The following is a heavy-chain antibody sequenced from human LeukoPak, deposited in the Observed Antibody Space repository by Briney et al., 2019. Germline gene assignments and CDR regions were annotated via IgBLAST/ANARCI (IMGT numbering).Heavy chain of an antibody. D-gene: IGHD3-22*01. CDR2: ISGSGVTT. CDR1: GFTFSSYA. J-gene: IGHJ6*03. Sequence: PGGSLRLSCAASGFTFSSYAMSWVRQAPGKGLEWVSAISGSGVTTYYAESVKGHFTISRDNSKNTVYLQMNSLRSEDTAVYYCAKVGYYFPTAYYYYMDVWGKGTTVTVSS. V-gene: IGHV3-23*01. CDR3: AKVGYYFPTAYYYYMDV.